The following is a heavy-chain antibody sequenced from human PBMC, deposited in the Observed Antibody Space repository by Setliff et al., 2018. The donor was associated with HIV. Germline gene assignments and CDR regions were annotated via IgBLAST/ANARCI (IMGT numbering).Heavy chain of an antibody. V-gene: IGHV3-7*03. J-gene: IGHJ6*02. D-gene: IGHD3-9*01. CDR2: IKSDGTEK. CDR3: VKGPVLTGHQLNYFNYGMDV. CDR1: GFTFSTYW. Sequence: PGGSLRLSCAASGFTFSTYWMHWVRQAPGKGLEWVGNIKSDGTEKNYADSVRGRFTISRDNTKRSLYLEMNHLTAEDTALYFCVKGPVLTGHQLNYFNYGMDVWGQGTMVTVSS.